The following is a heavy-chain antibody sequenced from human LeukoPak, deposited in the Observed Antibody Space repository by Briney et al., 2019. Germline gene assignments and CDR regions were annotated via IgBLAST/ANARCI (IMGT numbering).Heavy chain of an antibody. Sequence: PAETLSLTCAVYGRSFSGYYWSWIRQPPGKGLEWIGEINHSGSTNYNPSLKSRVTISVDTSKNQFSLKLSSVTAADTAVYYCARGRGYSSGWAYFDYWGQGTLVTVSS. CDR3: ARGRGYSSGWAYFDY. CDR2: INHSGST. V-gene: IGHV4-34*01. CDR1: GRSFSGYY. D-gene: IGHD6-19*01. J-gene: IGHJ4*02.